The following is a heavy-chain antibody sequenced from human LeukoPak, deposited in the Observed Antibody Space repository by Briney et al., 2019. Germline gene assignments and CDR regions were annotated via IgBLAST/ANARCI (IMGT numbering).Heavy chain of an antibody. V-gene: IGHV4-34*01. CDR3: ARDSAATIFDY. D-gene: IGHD5-12*01. J-gene: IGHJ4*02. CDR2: INHSGST. Sequence: SETLSLTCAVYGGSFSGYYWSWIRQPPGKGLVWIGEINHSGSTNYNPSLKSRVTISVDTSKNQFSLKLSSVIAADTAVYYCARDSAATIFDYWGQGTLVTVSS. CDR1: GGSFSGYY.